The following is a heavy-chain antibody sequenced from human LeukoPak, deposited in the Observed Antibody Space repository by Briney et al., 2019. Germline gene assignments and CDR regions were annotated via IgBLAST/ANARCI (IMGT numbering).Heavy chain of an antibody. V-gene: IGHV3-30*04. CDR1: GFTFSSYA. CDR2: ISYDGSNK. D-gene: IGHD3-10*02. Sequence: GSLRLSCAASGFTFSSYAMHWVRQAPGKGLEWAAVISYDGSNKYYADSVKGRFTISRDNAKNSLYLQMNSLRAEDTAVYYCAELGITMIGGVWGKGTTVTISS. CDR3: AELGITMIGGV. J-gene: IGHJ6*04.